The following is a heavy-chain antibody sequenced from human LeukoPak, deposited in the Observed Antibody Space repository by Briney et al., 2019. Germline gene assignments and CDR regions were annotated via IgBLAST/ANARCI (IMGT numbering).Heavy chain of an antibody. CDR2: INHSGST. V-gene: IGHV4-34*01. J-gene: IGHJ4*02. Sequence: SETLSLTCAVYGGSFSGYYWSWIRQPPGKGLEWIGEINHSGSTNYNPSLKSRVTISVDTSKNQFSLKLSSVTAADTAVYYCAREVTDGYRFDYWGQGTLVTVSS. CDR3: AREVTDGYRFDY. CDR1: GGSFSGYY. D-gene: IGHD5-24*01.